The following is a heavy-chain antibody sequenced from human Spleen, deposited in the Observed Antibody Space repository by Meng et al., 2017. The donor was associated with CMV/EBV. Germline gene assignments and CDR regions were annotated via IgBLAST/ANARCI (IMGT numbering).Heavy chain of an antibody. Sequence: GESLKISCAASGFTFNNYAMSWVRQAPGKGLEWVSGISDRGGSKYYADSVKGRFTISRDNSKNTLYLQMTSLRAEDTAVYFCAKGEDSGDYGVRYFVHWGQGTLVTVSS. J-gene: IGHJ4*02. V-gene: IGHV3-23*01. CDR1: GFTFNNYA. CDR2: ISDRGGSK. CDR3: AKGEDSGDYGVRYFVH. D-gene: IGHD4-17*01.